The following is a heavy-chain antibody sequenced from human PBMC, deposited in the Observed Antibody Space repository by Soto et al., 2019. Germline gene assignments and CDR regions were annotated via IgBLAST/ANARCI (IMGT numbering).Heavy chain of an antibody. V-gene: IGHV4-39*01. CDR3: ARIPSSGWYFFDY. J-gene: IGHJ4*02. D-gene: IGHD6-19*01. CDR1: GGSISSSSYY. Sequence: PSETLSLTCTVSGGSISSSSYYWGWIRQPPGKGLEWIGSIYYSGSTYYNPSLKSRVTISVDTSKNQFSLKLSSVTAADTAVYYCARIPSSGWYFFDYWGQGTLVTVSS. CDR2: IYYSGST.